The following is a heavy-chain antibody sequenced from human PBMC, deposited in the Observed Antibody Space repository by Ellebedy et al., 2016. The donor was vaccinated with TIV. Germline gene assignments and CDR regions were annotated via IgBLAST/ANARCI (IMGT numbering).Heavy chain of an antibody. CDR1: GFTFRSFW. CDR3: VRDTVAVPDGNTFDF. CDR2: MKYDEIER. V-gene: IGHV3-7*04. Sequence: GESLKISCAASGFTFRSFWAGWIRQARGKGLEWVAHMKYDEIERYYANSGKGRFTISRDNARNSLYLQMRSRRVDDTAVYYCVRDTVAVPDGNTFDFWGQGTMVSVS. D-gene: IGHD5-24*01. J-gene: IGHJ3*01.